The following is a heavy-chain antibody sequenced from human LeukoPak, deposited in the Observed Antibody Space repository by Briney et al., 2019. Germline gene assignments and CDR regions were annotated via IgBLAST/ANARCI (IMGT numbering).Heavy chain of an antibody. CDR3: ARDITSRRLDY. CDR2: IWYDGSNA. V-gene: IGHV3-33*01. CDR1: GFTFRNHG. D-gene: IGHD1-20*01. Sequence: GGSLRLPCEASGFTFRNHGMHWVRQPPGKGLEWVAVIWYDGSNAYYADSVKGRFTISRDNSKNTLYLQMNSLRVEDTAVYYCARDITSRRLDYWGQGTLVTVSS. J-gene: IGHJ4*02.